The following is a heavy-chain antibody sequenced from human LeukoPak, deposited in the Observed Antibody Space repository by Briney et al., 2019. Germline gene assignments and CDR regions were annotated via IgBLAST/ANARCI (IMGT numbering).Heavy chain of an antibody. CDR2: IWYDGSNK. CDR1: GFTFSSYG. J-gene: IGHJ6*02. CDR3: AREKVVTTFHNYYYYGMDV. D-gene: IGHD2-21*02. Sequence: PGGSLRLSCAASGFTFSSYGMHWVRQAPGKGPEWVAVIWYDGSNKYYADSVKGRFTISRDNSKNTLYLQMNSLRAEDTAVYYCAREKVVTTFHNYYYYGMDVWGQGTTVTVSS. V-gene: IGHV3-33*01.